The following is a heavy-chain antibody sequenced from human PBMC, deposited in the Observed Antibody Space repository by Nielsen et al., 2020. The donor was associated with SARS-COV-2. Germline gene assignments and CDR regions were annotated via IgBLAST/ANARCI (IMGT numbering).Heavy chain of an antibody. Sequence: WIRQPPGKGLEWIGSIYYSGSTYYNPSLKSRVTISVDTSKNQFSLKLSSVTAADTAVYYCASTYYDFWSGYYTGSDYYYYYGMDVWGQGTTVTVSS. J-gene: IGHJ6*02. CDR2: IYYSGST. D-gene: IGHD3-3*01. V-gene: IGHV4-39*07. CDR3: ASTYYDFWSGYYTGSDYYYYYGMDV.